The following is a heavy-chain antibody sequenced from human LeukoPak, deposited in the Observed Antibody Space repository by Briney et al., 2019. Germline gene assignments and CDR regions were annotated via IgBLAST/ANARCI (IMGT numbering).Heavy chain of an antibody. D-gene: IGHD1-1*01. CDR2: IYYTGAT. V-gene: IGHV4-59*08. Sequence: SETLSLTCTVSRGSINYFYWSWIRQPPGKGLEFIAHIYYTGATDYNRSLQSRVSISVDTAKNQLSLRLNSVTAADTAVYYCARWNEGLDYWGQGTLVTVSS. CDR3: ARWNEGLDY. J-gene: IGHJ4*02. CDR1: RGSINYFY.